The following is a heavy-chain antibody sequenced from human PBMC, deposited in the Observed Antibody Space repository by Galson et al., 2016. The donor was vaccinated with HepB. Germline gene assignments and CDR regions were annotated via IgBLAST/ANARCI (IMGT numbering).Heavy chain of an antibody. J-gene: IGHJ3*02. D-gene: IGHD2-2*01. V-gene: IGHV3-74*01. CDR3: ARERFCSSATCYVGDAFHI. CDR1: GFTFSSYW. CDR2: INSAGSSDASSV. Sequence: SLRLSCAASGFTFSSYWMHWVRQAPGKGLVWVSRINSAGSSDASSVSYADSVKGRFTISRDNAKNSLYVQMDSLRAEDTAVYFCARERFCSSATCYVGDAFHIGGQETMFTVSS.